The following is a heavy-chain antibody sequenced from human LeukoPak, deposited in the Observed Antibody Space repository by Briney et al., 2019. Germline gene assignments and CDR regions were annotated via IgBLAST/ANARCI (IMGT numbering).Heavy chain of an antibody. V-gene: IGHV3-49*04. D-gene: IGHD3-16*01. J-gene: IGHJ3*02. Sequence: GGSLRPSCTASGFTFGDYAMSWVRQAPGKGLEWVGFIRSKAYGGTTEYAASVKGRFTISRDDSKSIAYLQMNSLKTEDTAVYYCTPQWGSGFLDAFDIWGQGTMVTVSS. CDR1: GFTFGDYA. CDR3: TPQWGSGFLDAFDI. CDR2: IRSKAYGGTT.